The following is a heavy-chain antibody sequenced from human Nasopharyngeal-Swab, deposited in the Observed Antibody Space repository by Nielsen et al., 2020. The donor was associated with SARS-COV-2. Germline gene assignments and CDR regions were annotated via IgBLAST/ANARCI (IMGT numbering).Heavy chain of an antibody. CDR1: GFTFSDYY. Sequence: GESLKISCAASGFTFSDYYMSWIRQAPGKGLEWVSYISSSGSTIYYADSVRGRSTISRDNAKNSLYLQMNSLRAEDTAVYYCAREFPAGTRANYWGQGTLVTVSS. J-gene: IGHJ4*02. CDR3: AREFPAGTRANY. D-gene: IGHD6-13*01. V-gene: IGHV3-11*01. CDR2: ISSSGSTI.